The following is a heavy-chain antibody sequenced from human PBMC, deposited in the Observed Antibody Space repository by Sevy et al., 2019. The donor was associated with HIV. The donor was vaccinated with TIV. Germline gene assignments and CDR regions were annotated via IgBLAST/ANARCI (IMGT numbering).Heavy chain of an antibody. CDR3: ARDPAYYDFWSGYYTGGAFDI. CDR2: INPNSGGT. CDR1: GYTFTGYY. D-gene: IGHD3-3*01. V-gene: IGHV1-2*02. J-gene: IGHJ3*02. Sequence: ASVKVSCKASGYTFTGYYMHWVRQAPGQGLEWMGWINPNSGGTNYAQKFQGRVTMTRDTSISTAYMELSRLRSDDTAVYYCARDPAYYDFWSGYYTGGAFDIWGQGTMVTVS.